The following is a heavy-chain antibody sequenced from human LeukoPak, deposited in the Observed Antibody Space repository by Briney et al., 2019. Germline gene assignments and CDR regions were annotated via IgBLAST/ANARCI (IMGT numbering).Heavy chain of an antibody. CDR2: ISYDGSNK. CDR1: GFTFSTHA. Sequence: GGSLRLSCVASGFTFSTHAMHWVRQAPGKGLEWVAVISYDGSNKYYADSVKGRFTISRDNAKNSLYLQMNSLRAEDTAVYYCAREVSGYFGWFDYWGQGTLVTVSS. CDR3: AREVSGYFGWFDY. V-gene: IGHV3-30-3*01. D-gene: IGHD2-15*01. J-gene: IGHJ4*02.